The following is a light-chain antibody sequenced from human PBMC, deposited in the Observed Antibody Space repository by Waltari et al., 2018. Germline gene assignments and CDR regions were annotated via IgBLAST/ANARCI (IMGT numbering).Light chain of an antibody. J-gene: IGKJ2*01. CDR3: QQYNNWPPYI. CDR1: QSVSTN. Sequence: TLMSQSPLHLSLSPGDSTTILCRASQSVSTNLAWYQKKPGQAPRLLIYGASIRATGIPARFSGRGAGTEFTLTISSLQSEDFAVYYCQQYNNWPPYIFGQGSQLEI. V-gene: IGKV3-15*01. CDR2: GAS.